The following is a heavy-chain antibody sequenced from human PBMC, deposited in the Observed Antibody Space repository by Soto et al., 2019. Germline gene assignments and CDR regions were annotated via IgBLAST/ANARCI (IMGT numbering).Heavy chain of an antibody. CDR1: GYSFTSYW. D-gene: IGHD6-13*01. CDR2: IDPSDSYT. Sequence: VQLVQSGAEVKKPGESLRISCKGSGYSFTSYWISWVRQMPGKGLEWMGRIDPSDSYTNYIPSFQGHVTISADKSISTAYLQWSSLKASDTAMYYCARDGVLTAAGLDNGFDPWGQGTLVTVSS. J-gene: IGHJ5*02. CDR3: ARDGVLTAAGLDNGFDP. V-gene: IGHV5-10-1*03.